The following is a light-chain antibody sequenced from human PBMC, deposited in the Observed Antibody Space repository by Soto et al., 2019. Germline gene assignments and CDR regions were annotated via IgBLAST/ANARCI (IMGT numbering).Light chain of an antibody. V-gene: IGLV2-23*01. Sequence: QSALTQPASVSGSPGQSITISCTGTSSDVGSYNLVSWYQQHPGKAPKLMIYEGSKRPSGVSNRFSGSKSGNTASLTISGLQAEDEADYYCCSYAGSSTPWVFGGGTQLIVL. CDR1: SSDVGSYNL. CDR3: CSYAGSSTPWV. J-gene: IGLJ7*01. CDR2: EGS.